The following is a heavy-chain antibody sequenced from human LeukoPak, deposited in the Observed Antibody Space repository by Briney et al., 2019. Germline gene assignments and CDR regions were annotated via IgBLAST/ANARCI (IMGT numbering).Heavy chain of an antibody. Sequence: SETLSLTCAVSGGPLTSYYWSWIRQPPGKGLEWIGFIYYRGSTNYNPSLESRVTISVDTSKNRFSLKLSSVTAADTAVYYCARDRYSGYDGFGAFDIWGQGALVTVSS. CDR3: ARDRYSGYDGFGAFDI. D-gene: IGHD5-12*01. J-gene: IGHJ4*02. CDR1: GGPLTSYY. V-gene: IGHV4-59*01. CDR2: IYYRGST.